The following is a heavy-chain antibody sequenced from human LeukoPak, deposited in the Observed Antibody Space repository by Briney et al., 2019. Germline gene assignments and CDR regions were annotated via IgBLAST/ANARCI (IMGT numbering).Heavy chain of an antibody. V-gene: IGHV3-23*01. CDR1: GFTFSSYA. J-gene: IGHJ4*02. CDR2: ISGSGGST. Sequence: PGGSLRLSCAASGFTFSSYAMSWVRQAPGKGLEWVSAISGSGGSTYYADSVKGRFTISRDNSKNTLYLRMNSLRAEDTAVYYCAKDNYDSSGHYYTLLDYWGQGTLVTVSS. CDR3: AKDNYDSSGHYYTLLDY. D-gene: IGHD3-22*01.